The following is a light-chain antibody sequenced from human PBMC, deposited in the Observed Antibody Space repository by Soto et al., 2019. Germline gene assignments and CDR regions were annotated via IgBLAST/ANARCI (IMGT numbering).Light chain of an antibody. CDR1: QSVSSN. J-gene: IGKJ1*01. V-gene: IGKV3-20*01. Sequence: EIVMTQSPATLSVSPGERATLSCRASQSVSSNLAWYQQKPGQAPRLLIYGASNRATGIPDRFSGSGSGTDFTLTISRLEPEDFAVYYCQQYGSSARTFGQGTKVDIK. CDR3: QQYGSSART. CDR2: GAS.